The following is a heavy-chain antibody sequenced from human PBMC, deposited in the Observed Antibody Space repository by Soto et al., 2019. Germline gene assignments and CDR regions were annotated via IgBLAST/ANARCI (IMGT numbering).Heavy chain of an antibody. CDR1: GYTFTSYG. CDR3: ARGENWLDP. CDR2: ISAYNANT. V-gene: IGHV1-18*01. Sequence: QVQLVQSGAEVKKPGASVKVSCKASGYTFTSYGVNWVRQAPGQGLEWMGWISAYNANTHYAQKLQGRVTMTTDTFTSTAYMELRSLRPDDTAVYYCARGENWLDPWGQGTLVTVSS. J-gene: IGHJ5*02.